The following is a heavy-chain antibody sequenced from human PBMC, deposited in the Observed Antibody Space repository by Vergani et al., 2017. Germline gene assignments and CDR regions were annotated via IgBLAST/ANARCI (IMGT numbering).Heavy chain of an antibody. V-gene: IGHV3-15*01. CDR2: IKSKTDGGTT. Sequence: EVQLVESGGGLVKPGVSLRLSCAASGFTFSNAWMSWVRQAPGKGLEWVGRIKSKTDGGTTDYAAPVKGRFTISRDDSKNTLYLQMNSLRAEDTAVYYCAKLVATAQHFDYWGQGTLVTVSS. CDR3: AKLVATAQHFDY. CDR1: GFTFSNAW. D-gene: IGHD5-12*01. J-gene: IGHJ4*02.